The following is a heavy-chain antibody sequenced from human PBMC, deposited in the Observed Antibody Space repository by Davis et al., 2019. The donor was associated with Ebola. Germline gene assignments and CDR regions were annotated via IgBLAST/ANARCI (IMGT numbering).Heavy chain of an antibody. CDR2: INARNGNT. CDR3: ARGFTFGGVIALYYFDY. Sequence: ASVTVSCKASGYTFTSYAMHWVRQAPGQRLEWMGWINARNGNTKYSQKFQGRVTITRDTSASTAYMELSSLRSEDTAVYYCARGFTFGGVIALYYFDYWGQGTLVTVSS. CDR1: GYTFTSYA. V-gene: IGHV1-3*01. J-gene: IGHJ4*02. D-gene: IGHD3-16*02.